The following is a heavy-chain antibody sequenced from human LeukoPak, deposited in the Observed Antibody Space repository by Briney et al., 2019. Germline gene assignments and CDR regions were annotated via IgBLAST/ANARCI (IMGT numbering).Heavy chain of an antibody. Sequence: GGSLGLSCAASGFTFSSYTINWVRQAPGKGLEWVSSITSSSYIYYADSVKGRFTISRDNAKNSLYLQMNSLRAEDTAVYYCARDSPSGSYYYFDYWGQGTMVTVSP. D-gene: IGHD1-26*01. V-gene: IGHV3-21*01. J-gene: IGHJ4*02. CDR3: ARDSPSGSYYYFDY. CDR1: GFTFSSYT. CDR2: ITSSSYI.